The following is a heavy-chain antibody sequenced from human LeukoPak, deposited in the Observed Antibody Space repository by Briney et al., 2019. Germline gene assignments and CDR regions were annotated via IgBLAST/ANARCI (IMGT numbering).Heavy chain of an antibody. D-gene: IGHD5-18*01. J-gene: IGHJ5*02. CDR2: INHSGST. Sequence: PSETLSLTCGVYGGSFSDYYWSWIRQPPGKGLEWIGEINHSGSTNYNPSLKSRVTIVDTSKNQFSLKVNSVTAADTAVYYCARRGYTYGWGWFDPWGQGTLVTVSS. V-gene: IGHV4-34*01. CDR1: GGSFSDYY. CDR3: ARRGYTYGWGWFDP.